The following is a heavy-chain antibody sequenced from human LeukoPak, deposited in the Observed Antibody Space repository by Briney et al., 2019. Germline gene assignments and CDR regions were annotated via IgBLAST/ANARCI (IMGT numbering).Heavy chain of an antibody. CDR3: ARWDYGSGSYKWDY. CDR1: GGSISSGGYY. V-gene: IGHV4-31*03. CDR2: IYYSGST. Sequence: PSETLSLTCTVSGGSISSGGYYWRWIRQHPGKGLEWIGYIYYSGSTYYNPSLKSRVTISVDTSKNQFSLKQSSVTAADTAVYYCARWDYGSGSYKWDYWGQGTLVTVSS. D-gene: IGHD3-10*01. J-gene: IGHJ4*02.